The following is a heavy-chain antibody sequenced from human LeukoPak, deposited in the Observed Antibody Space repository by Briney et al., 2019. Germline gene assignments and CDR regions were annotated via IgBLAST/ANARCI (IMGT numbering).Heavy chain of an antibody. J-gene: IGHJ4*02. CDR3: AHRPTHLPGYSSGYPSYYFDY. Sequence: SGPTLVKPTQTLTLTCTFSGFSLSTSGVGVGWIRQPPGKALEWLALIYWNDDKRYSPSLKSRLTITKDTSKNQVVLTMTNMDPVDTATYYCAHRPTHLPGYSSGYPSYYFDYWGQGTLVTVSS. CDR2: IYWNDDK. D-gene: IGHD3-22*01. CDR1: GFSLSTSGVG. V-gene: IGHV2-5*01.